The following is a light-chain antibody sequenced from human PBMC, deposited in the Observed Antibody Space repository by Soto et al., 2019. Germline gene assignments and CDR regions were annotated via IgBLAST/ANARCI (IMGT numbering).Light chain of an antibody. J-gene: IGKJ5*01. CDR1: QSVSSY. CDR2: DAS. CDR3: QQHNNWPPSIT. Sequence: EIVLTQSPATLSLSPGERANFSCRASQSVSSYLAWYQQKPGQAPRLLIYDASTRATGIAARFSGSGSRTDFTLTISSLEPEDFAVYYCQQHNNWPPSITFGQGTRLEIK. V-gene: IGKV3-11*01.